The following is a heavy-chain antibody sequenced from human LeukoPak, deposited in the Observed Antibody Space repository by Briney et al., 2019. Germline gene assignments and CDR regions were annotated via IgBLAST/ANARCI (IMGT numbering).Heavy chain of an antibody. CDR1: GGSISSYY. CDR3: ARGSFYDFWSGYYFFDY. D-gene: IGHD3-3*01. J-gene: IGHJ4*02. CDR2: IYYSGST. Sequence: SETLSLTCTVSGGSISSYYWSWIRQPPGKGLEWIGYIYYSGSTNFNPSLKSRVTISVDTSKNQFSLKLSSVTAADTAVYYCARGSFYDFWSGYYFFDYWGQGTLVTVSS. V-gene: IGHV4-59*01.